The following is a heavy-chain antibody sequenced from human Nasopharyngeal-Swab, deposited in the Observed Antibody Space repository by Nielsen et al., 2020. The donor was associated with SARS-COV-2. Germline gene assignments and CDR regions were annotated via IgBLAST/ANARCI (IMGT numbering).Heavy chain of an antibody. CDR1: GFTFSSYA. J-gene: IGHJ4*02. CDR3: AKGDESSGIFDY. CDR2: ISYTGGRT. D-gene: IGHD3-22*01. Sequence: GGSLRLSCATSGFTFSSYAMSWVRQAPGKGLEWVSAISYTGGRTYYADSVKGRFTISRDNSNSTLYLQMISLRPEDMAIYYCAKGDESSGIFDYWGQGTLVTVSS. V-gene: IGHV3-23*01.